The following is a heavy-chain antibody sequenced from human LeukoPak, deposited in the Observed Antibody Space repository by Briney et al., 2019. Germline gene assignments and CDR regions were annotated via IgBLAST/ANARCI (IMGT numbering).Heavy chain of an antibody. CDR3: ARDNHDYHGSPGFDY. D-gene: IGHD4-11*01. J-gene: IGHJ4*02. Sequence: SVKVSCKASGGTFSSYAISWVRQAPGQGLEWMGRIIPILGIANYAQKFQGRVTITADKSTSTAYMELSSLRSEDTAVYYCARDNHDYHGSPGFDYWGQGTLVTVSS. CDR2: IIPILGIA. V-gene: IGHV1-69*04. CDR1: GGTFSSYA.